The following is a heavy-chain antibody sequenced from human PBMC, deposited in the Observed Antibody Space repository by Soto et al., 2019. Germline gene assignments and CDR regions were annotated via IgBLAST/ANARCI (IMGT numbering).Heavy chain of an antibody. Sequence: PGGSLRLSCAASGVTFSSYAMSWVRQAPGKGLEWVSAISGSGGSTYYADSVKGRFTISRDNSKNTLYLQMNSLRAEDTAVYYCAKELGYSSSWYYDYWGQGTLVTVSS. CDR2: ISGSGGST. V-gene: IGHV3-23*01. D-gene: IGHD6-13*01. CDR1: GVTFSSYA. CDR3: AKELGYSSSWYYDY. J-gene: IGHJ4*02.